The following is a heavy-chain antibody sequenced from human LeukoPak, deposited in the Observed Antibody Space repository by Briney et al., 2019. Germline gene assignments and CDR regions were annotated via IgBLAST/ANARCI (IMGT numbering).Heavy chain of an antibody. D-gene: IGHD1-26*01. V-gene: IGHV4-59*01. CDR1: GGSFSSYY. Sequence: SETLSLTCTVSGGSFSSYYWSWIRQPPGKGLEWIGYIYYTGSTYYNPSLKSRVTISVDTSKNQFSLELSSLTAADTAVYYCASYGGTSRAFDYWGQGTLVTASS. J-gene: IGHJ4*02. CDR3: ASYGGTSRAFDY. CDR2: IYYTGST.